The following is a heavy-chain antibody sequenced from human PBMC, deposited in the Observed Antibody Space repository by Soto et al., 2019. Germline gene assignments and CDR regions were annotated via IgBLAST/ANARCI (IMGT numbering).Heavy chain of an antibody. V-gene: IGHV5-51*01. D-gene: IGHD3-3*01. CDR1: GYIIKNYW. J-gene: IGHJ3*01. CDR2: IFPDDSDT. Sequence: GESLKISCKASGYIIKNYWIGWVRQMPGQGLEWMGIIFPDDSDTRYSPSFQGHVTISVDKSISTAYVQWSSLKASDSAIYYCATSTLFGVVDTFNVCGQGTMVTVSS. CDR3: ATSTLFGVVDTFNV.